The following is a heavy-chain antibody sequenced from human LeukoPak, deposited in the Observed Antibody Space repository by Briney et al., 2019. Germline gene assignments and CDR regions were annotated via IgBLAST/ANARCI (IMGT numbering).Heavy chain of an antibody. CDR3: AKTRGTMIVVVEPEFDY. CDR2: ISGSGGST. CDR1: GFTFSSYG. D-gene: IGHD3-22*01. Sequence: GGTLRLSCAASGFTFSSYGMSWVRQAPGKGLEWVSAISGSGGSTYYADSVKGRFTISRDNSKNTLYLQMNSLRAEDTAVYYCAKTRGTMIVVVEPEFDYWGQGTLVTVSS. J-gene: IGHJ4*02. V-gene: IGHV3-23*01.